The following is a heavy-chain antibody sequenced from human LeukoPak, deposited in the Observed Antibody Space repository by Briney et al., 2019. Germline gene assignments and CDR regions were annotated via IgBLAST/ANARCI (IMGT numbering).Heavy chain of an antibody. CDR2: IYPGDSDT. D-gene: IGHD2-2*01. V-gene: IGHV5-51*01. J-gene: IGHJ6*02. CDR3: ARHRYCSSTSCYFTDYYYGMDV. CDR1: GYSFTSYW. Sequence: GESLKISCKGSGYSFTSYWIGWVRQMPGKGLEWMGIIYPGDSDTRYSPSFQGQVTISADKSISTAYLQWSSLKASDTAMYYCARHRYCSSTSCYFTDYYYGMDVWGQGTTVTVSS.